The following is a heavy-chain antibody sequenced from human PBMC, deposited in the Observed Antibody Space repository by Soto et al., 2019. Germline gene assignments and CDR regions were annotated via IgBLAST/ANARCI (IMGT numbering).Heavy chain of an antibody. CDR3: AKSFSSNWYDYFNY. Sequence: GGSLRLSCAASEFTFSSYAMSWVRQALGKGLEWVSAISGSGDRTYYADSVKGRFTISRDTSKNTLSLQMNSLRAEDTALYYCAKSFSSNWYDYFNYWGQGTLVTVSS. D-gene: IGHD6-13*01. CDR1: EFTFSSYA. J-gene: IGHJ4*02. CDR2: ISGSGDRT. V-gene: IGHV3-23*01.